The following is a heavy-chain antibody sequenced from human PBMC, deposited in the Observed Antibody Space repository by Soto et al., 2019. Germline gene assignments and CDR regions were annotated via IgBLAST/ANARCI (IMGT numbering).Heavy chain of an antibody. CDR1: GFTCSSYS. J-gene: IGHJ4*02. V-gene: IGHV3-21*01. CDR2: ISSSSSYI. CDR3: ARDNIPSYYYDSSGYSGY. Sequence: GILGLSCAASGFTCSSYSMNWVRQAPGKGLEWVSSISSSSSYIYYADSVKGRFTISRDNAKNSLYLQMNSLRAEDTAVYYCARDNIPSYYYDSSGYSGYWGQGTLVTVSS. D-gene: IGHD3-22*01.